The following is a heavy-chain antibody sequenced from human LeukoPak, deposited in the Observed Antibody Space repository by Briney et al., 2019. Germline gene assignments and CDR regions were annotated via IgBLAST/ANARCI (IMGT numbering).Heavy chain of an antibody. Sequence: GGSLRLSCAGSGFTFNNQAMTWVRQAPGKGLEWVSSISDDGVRTYTADSLRGRFTISRDNSENTVYLQMNSLRVEDTAVYYCAKHLRDALRFVEWPSENRKYDYNYINAWGSGTTVTVSS. V-gene: IGHV3-23*01. J-gene: IGHJ6*03. D-gene: IGHD3-3*01. CDR2: ISDDGVRT. CDR1: GFTFNNQA. CDR3: AKHLRDALRFVEWPSENRKYDYNYINA.